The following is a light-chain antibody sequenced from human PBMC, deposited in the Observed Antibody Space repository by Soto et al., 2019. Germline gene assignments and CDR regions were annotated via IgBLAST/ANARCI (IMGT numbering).Light chain of an antibody. CDR1: ESIRIH. CDR2: AAS. V-gene: IGKV1-39*01. Sequence: DIQMTQSPSSLSASIGDRVSLICLESESIRIHLNWYQQKPGKAPRLLIYAASRLQSGVPSRFSGTGSGTDFTLTISSLQPEDFAIYYCQQTFGKPLVTFGQGTRLEI. J-gene: IGKJ5*01. CDR3: QQTFGKPLVT.